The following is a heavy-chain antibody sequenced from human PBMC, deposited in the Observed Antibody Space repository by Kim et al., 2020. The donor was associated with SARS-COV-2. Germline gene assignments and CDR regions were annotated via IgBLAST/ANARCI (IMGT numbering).Heavy chain of an antibody. Sequence: LKSRVTISVDTSKNQFSLKRSSVTAADTAVYYCARGYGAGSPAYYYGMDVWGQGTTVTVSS. D-gene: IGHD3-10*01. J-gene: IGHJ6*02. V-gene: IGHV4-34*01. CDR3: ARGYGAGSPAYYYGMDV.